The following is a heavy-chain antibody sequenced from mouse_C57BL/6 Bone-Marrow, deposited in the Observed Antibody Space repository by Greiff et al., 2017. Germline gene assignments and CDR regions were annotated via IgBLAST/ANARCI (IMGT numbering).Heavy chain of an antibody. J-gene: IGHJ4*01. CDR1: GYAFSSYW. CDR2: IYPGDGDT. V-gene: IGHV1-80*01. Sequence: QVQLQQSGAELVKPGASVKISCKASGYAFSSYWMNWVKQRPGKGLEWIGQIYPGDGDTNYNGKFKGKATLTADKSSRTAYMQLRSLTSDDSAVDCCARCIYYSNYNDARDDWGQGNSVTVAS. CDR3: ARCIYYSNYNDARDD. D-gene: IGHD2-5*01.